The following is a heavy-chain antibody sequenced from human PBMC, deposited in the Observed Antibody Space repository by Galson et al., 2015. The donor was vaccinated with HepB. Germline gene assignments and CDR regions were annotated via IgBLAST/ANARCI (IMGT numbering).Heavy chain of an antibody. J-gene: IGHJ6*02. CDR2: MNPNSSNT. V-gene: IGHV1-8*01. Sequence: SVKVSCKASGYTFTSYDINWVRQATGQGLEWMGWMNPNSSNTGNAQKFQGRVTMTRNTSISTAYMEMSSLRSEDTAVYYCARERRQENYYGMDVWGQGTTVTVSS. D-gene: IGHD1-1*01. CDR1: GYTFTSYD. CDR3: ARERRQENYYGMDV.